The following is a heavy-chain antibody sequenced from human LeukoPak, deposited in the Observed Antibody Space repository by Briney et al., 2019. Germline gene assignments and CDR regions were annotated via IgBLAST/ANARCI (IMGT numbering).Heavy chain of an antibody. J-gene: IGHJ4*02. V-gene: IGHV3-33*01. CDR2: IWYDGSNK. CDR3: ARAVGPYDY. D-gene: IGHD3-10*01. Sequence: PGGSLRLSCVASGFTFSSYGMHWVRQAPGKGLEWVAVIWYDGSNKYYADSVKDRFTISRDNSKNTLYLQMNSLRAEDTGVYYCARAVGPYDYWGQGTLVTVSS. CDR1: GFTFSSYG.